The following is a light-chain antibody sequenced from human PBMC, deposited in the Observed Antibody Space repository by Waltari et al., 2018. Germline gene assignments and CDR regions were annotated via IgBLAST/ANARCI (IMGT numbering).Light chain of an antibody. Sequence: EIVMTQSPATLPVSPGEGATLSCRASQSVGSNLAWYQQKPGQVPRLLIYGASTRATGIPATFSGSVSGTEFTLTISSLQSEDFAVYYCQQYDKWPLTFGQGTQVEIK. V-gene: IGKV3-15*01. J-gene: IGKJ1*01. CDR1: QSVGSN. CDR2: GAS. CDR3: QQYDKWPLT.